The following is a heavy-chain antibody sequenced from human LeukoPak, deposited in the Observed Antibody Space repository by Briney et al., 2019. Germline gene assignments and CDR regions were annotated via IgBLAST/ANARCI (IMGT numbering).Heavy chain of an antibody. V-gene: IGHV4-4*02. J-gene: IGHJ4*02. CDR2: IYHSGAS. CDR1: GDSISSTHW. D-gene: IGHD3-10*01. Sequence: SGTLSLTCAVSGDSISSTHWWSWVRQPPGKGLEWIAEIYHSGASNFNPSLKSRVTISVDKSKNHFSLTLSSVTAADTAVYYCVRFSSYGSGYDYSDYWGQGTLVTISS. CDR3: VRFSSYGSGYDYSDY.